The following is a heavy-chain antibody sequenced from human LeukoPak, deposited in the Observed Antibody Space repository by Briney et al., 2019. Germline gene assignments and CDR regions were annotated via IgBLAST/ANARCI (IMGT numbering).Heavy chain of an antibody. CDR1: GFTFSSYW. D-gene: IGHD3-10*01. J-gene: IGHJ4*02. CDR3: AREFRYYYGSGSYHPYFDY. V-gene: IGHV3-74*01. Sequence: GGSLRLSCAASGFTFSSYWMHWVRQAPGKGLVWVSRIDSDGRTITYADSVKGRFTISRDNAKDSLYLQMNSLRAEDTAVYYCAREFRYYYGSGSYHPYFDYWGQGTLVTVSS. CDR2: IDSDGRTI.